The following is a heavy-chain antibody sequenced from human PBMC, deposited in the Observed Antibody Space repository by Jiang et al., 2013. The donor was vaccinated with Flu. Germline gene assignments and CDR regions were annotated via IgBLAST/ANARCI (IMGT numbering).Heavy chain of an antibody. CDR3: AKDLGWELIRVDAFDI. CDR1: GFTFSSYG. V-gene: IGHV3-30*18. CDR2: ISYDGSNK. Sequence: QLLESGGGVVQPGRSLRLSCAASGFTFSSYGMHWVRQAPGKGLEWVAVISYDGSNKYYADSVKGRFTISRDNSKNTLYLQMNSLRAEDTAVYYCAKDLGWELIRVDAFDIWGQGTMVTVSS. D-gene: IGHD1-26*01. J-gene: IGHJ3*02.